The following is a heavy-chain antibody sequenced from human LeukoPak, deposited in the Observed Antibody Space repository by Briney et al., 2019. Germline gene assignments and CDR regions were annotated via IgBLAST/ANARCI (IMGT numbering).Heavy chain of an antibody. Sequence: GGCLRLSCAASGFXFSSYAMSWVRQAPGKGLEWVSDMSGSGGSTYYADSVKGRFTVSRDNSKNTLYLQMNSLRAEDTAVYYCASRGTRYSSSWYPPYYYYGMDVWGQGTTVTVSS. CDR2: MSGSGGST. D-gene: IGHD6-13*01. CDR1: GFXFSSYA. CDR3: ASRGTRYSSSWYPPYYYYGMDV. J-gene: IGHJ6*02. V-gene: IGHV3-23*01.